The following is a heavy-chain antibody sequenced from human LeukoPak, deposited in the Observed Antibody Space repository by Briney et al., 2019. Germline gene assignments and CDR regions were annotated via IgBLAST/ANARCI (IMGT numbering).Heavy chain of an antibody. CDR3: ARYGVSEFFDY. CDR1: GYTFIGYY. V-gene: IGHV1-2*02. Sequence: AASVKVSCKASGYTFIGYYMHWVRLAPGQGLEWMGWFNPNSGDTNYAQKFQGRVTMTRDTSISTAYMELTRLRSDDTAVYYCARYGVSEFFDYWGQGTLVPVSS. CDR2: FNPNSGDT. J-gene: IGHJ4*02. D-gene: IGHD5/OR15-5a*01.